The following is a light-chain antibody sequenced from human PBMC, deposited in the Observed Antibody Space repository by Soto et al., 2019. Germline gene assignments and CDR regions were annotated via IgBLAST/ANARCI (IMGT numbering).Light chain of an antibody. CDR1: YSDIGAYDS. CDR2: GVN. V-gene: IGLV2-14*01. CDR3: TSYTTDTTYV. J-gene: IGLJ1*01. Sequence: QSVLTQPASVSGSPGQSITVSCTGTYSDIGAYDSVSWYQHHPGRAPKLLIYGVNRRPSGISYRFSASTSGNTASLTISGLQAEDEADYYCTSYTTDTTYVFGTATKLTV.